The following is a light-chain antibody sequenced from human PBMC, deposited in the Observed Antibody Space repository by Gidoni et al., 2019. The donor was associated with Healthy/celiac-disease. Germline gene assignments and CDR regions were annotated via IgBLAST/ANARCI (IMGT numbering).Light chain of an antibody. J-gene: IGKJ2*01. CDR2: DAS. CDR3: HRRRNRPSMYT. Sequence: ILLTQCPPTLSLSPGERPTPSCRASLSVSSYLAWYQQQPGQGPRPLIYDASSRATGIPATFSGSGSGTDFTLTISSIGAEDVAVYYCHRRRNRPSMYTFGQGTKLEIK. CDR1: LSVSSY. V-gene: IGKV3-11*01.